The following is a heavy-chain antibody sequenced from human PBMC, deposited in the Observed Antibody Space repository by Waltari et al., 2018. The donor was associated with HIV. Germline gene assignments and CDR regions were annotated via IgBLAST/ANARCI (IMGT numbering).Heavy chain of an antibody. CDR1: GFTISSNY. D-gene: IGHD1-26*01. CDR2: IYSGGSR. J-gene: IGHJ6*02. CDR3: ARDPRSSGYYGMDV. Sequence: EVQLVASGGGLIEPGGYLRVSCVASGFTISSNYMSWVRQAPGKGLEWVSVIYSGGSRYYADSVKGRFIISRDNSKNTVSLHMNSLRAEDTAVYYCARDPRSSGYYGMDVWGQGIKVTVSS. V-gene: IGHV3-53*01.